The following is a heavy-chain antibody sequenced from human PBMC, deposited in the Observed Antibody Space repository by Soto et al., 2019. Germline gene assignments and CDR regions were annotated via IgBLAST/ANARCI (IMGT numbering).Heavy chain of an antibody. Sequence: SGPTLVNATQTLRLTCTFSGFSLSTNRVGVGWIRQPPGKALEWLTLIYGDDNKHYSPSLKTRLTITKDTSKNQVVLTMTNMDPVDTATYYCIQSRCGGDCLQSYASYYYYGMDVWGQGTTVTVSS. CDR3: IQSRCGGDCLQSYASYYYYGMDV. V-gene: IGHV2-5*02. CDR2: IYGDDNK. D-gene: IGHD2-21*02. J-gene: IGHJ6*02. CDR1: GFSLSTNRVG.